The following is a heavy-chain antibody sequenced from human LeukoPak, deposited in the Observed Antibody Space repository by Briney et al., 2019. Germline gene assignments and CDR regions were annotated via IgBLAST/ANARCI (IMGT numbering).Heavy chain of an antibody. CDR2: ISSSGTTI. CDR1: GFIFSRNN. D-gene: IGHD3-22*01. V-gene: IGHV3-48*01. J-gene: IGHJ4*02. CDR3: ARGYYDSSGPFY. Sequence: GGSLRLSCAAPGFIFSRNNMNRVRQAPGKGLEWVSYISSSGTTIYYADSVKGRFTISRDNAKNSLYLQMNSLRAEDTAVYYCARGYYDSSGPFYWGQGTLVTVSS.